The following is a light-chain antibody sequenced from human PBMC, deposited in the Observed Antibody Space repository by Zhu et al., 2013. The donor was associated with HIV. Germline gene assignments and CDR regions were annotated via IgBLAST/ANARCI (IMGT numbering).Light chain of an antibody. V-gene: IGKV3-20*01. CDR2: GAS. J-gene: IGKJ4*01. CDR3: QQYGSSPLT. CDR1: QSVSNY. Sequence: EIVLTQSPATLSLSPGERATLSCRASQSVSNYLAWYQQKPGQAPRLLIYGASSRATGIPDRFSGSGSGTDFTLSISRLEPEDFAVYYCQQYGSSPLTFGGGTTVGIK.